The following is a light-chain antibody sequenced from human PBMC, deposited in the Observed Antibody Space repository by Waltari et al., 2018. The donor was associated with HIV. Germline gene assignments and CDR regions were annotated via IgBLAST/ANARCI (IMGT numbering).Light chain of an antibody. CDR2: GNS. CDR1: SSTIGAGYY. J-gene: IGLJ3*02. CDR3: QSYDSSLSVWV. Sequence: QSVLTQPPSVSGAPGQRVTISCTGSSSTIGAGYYVHWYQQLPGTAPKLLIYGNSNRPSVVPDRFSGSKSGASAALAITGLLAEDEADYYCQSYDSSLSVWVFGGGTKLTVL. V-gene: IGLV1-40*01.